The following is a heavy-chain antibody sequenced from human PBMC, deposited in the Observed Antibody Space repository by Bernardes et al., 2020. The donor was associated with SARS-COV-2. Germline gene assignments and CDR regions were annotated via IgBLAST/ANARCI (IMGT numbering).Heavy chain of an antibody. D-gene: IGHD4-17*01. CDR3: TGDYLY. CDR1: GFNFSGSA. CDR2: IRSKPKGYAT. J-gene: IGHJ4*02. V-gene: IGHV3-73*01. Sequence: GGSLRLSCAASGFNFSGSAIQWVRQASGKGLEWIGRIRSKPKGYATTYAASLKGRFVISRDDSRNTAYLPLHSLKIDDTAVYYCTGDYLYWDQGTLVSVSS.